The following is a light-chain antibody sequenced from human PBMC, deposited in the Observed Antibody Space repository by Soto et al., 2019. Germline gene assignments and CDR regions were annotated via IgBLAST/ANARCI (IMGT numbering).Light chain of an antibody. J-gene: IGLJ1*01. V-gene: IGLV2-14*01. Sequence: QSVLAQPASVSGSPGQSITISCTGTSSDVGRYNYVSWFQQHPGKAPKLMIYDVSNWPSGVSDRFSGSKSGNTASLTLSGLQAEDEADYYCSSFTSSSTFVFGTGTKLT. CDR3: SSFTSSSTFV. CDR1: SSDVGRYNY. CDR2: DVS.